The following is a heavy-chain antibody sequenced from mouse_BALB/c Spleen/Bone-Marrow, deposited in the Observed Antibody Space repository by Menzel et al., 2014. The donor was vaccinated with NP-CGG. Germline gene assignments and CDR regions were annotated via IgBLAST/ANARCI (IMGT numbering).Heavy chain of an antibody. Sequence: EVMLVESGGGLVQPGGSLRLSCATSGFTFTDYYTNWVRQPPGKALEWLGFIRNKANGYTTEYSASVKGRFTISRDNSQSILYLQMNTLRAEDSATYYCARDSRSTVSHFDYWGQGTTLTVSS. D-gene: IGHD1-1*01. J-gene: IGHJ2*01. V-gene: IGHV7-3*02. CDR1: GFTFTDYY. CDR3: ARDSRSTVSHFDY. CDR2: IRNKANGYTT.